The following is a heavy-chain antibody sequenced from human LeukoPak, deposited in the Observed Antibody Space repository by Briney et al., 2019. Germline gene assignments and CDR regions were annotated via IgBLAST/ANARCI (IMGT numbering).Heavy chain of an antibody. CDR3: ARVYDYVWGSYRKMIFDY. Sequence: SETLSLTCTVSGYSISSGYYWGWIRQPPGKGLEWIGSIYHSGSTYYNPSLKSRVTISVDTSKNQFSLKLSSVTAADTAVYYCARVYDYVWGSYRKMIFDYWGQGTLVTVSS. D-gene: IGHD3-16*02. CDR1: GYSISSGYY. CDR2: IYHSGST. J-gene: IGHJ4*02. V-gene: IGHV4-38-2*02.